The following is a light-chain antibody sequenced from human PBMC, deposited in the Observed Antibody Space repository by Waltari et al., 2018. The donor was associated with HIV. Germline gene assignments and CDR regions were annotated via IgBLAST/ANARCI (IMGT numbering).Light chain of an antibody. CDR2: EVS. CDR3: CAYAGSTTYVI. Sequence: QSALTQPASVSGSPGQSITISCPGTSSDVGGYNLVPWYQQHPGKAPKLMIYEVSKLPSGVSNRFSCSKSGNTASLTISGLQAEDEADYYCCAYAGSTTYVIFGGGTKLTVL. CDR1: SSDVGGYNL. V-gene: IGLV2-23*02. J-gene: IGLJ2*01.